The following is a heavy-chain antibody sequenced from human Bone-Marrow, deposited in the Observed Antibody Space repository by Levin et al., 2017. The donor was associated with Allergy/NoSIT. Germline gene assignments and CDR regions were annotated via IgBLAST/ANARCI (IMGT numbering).Heavy chain of an antibody. CDR3: TTGITRWQGDYFDF. V-gene: IGHV3-15*01. CDR2: FKTESDGGTA. Sequence: GGSLRLSCAASGFTFSRVSMTWVRQAPGKGLEWVGRFKTESDGGTADYAAAVEGRFTISRDDSKNTLYLHMNSLKADDTAVYYCTTGITRWQGDYFDFWGQGTLVTVSS. J-gene: IGHJ4*02. D-gene: IGHD1-26*01. CDR1: GFTFSRVS.